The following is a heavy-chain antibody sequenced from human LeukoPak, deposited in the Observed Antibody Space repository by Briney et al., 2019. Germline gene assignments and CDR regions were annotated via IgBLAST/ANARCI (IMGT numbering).Heavy chain of an antibody. CDR3: AKWGSGSYYKGSFDY. CDR1: GFTFSSYA. CDR2: ISGSGENT. D-gene: IGHD3-10*01. V-gene: IGHV3-23*01. Sequence: PGGSLRLSCAASGFTFSSYAMSWVRQAPGKGLEWVSTISGSGENTYYADSVKGRITISRDNSKNTLYLQMYSLRVEDTAVYYCAKWGSGSYYKGSFDYWGQGTLVTVSS. J-gene: IGHJ4*02.